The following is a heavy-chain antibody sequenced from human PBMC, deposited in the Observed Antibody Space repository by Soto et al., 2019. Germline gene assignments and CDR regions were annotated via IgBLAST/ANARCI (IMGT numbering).Heavy chain of an antibody. CDR2: IYSGGST. J-gene: IGHJ6*03. D-gene: IGHD3-3*01. Sequence: PGGSLRLSCAASGFTVSSNYMSWVRQAPGKGLEWVSVIYSGGSTYYADSVKGRFTISRDNSKNTPYLQMNSLRAEDAAVYYCARSVGFDYYYYYMDVWGKGTTVTVSS. V-gene: IGHV3-66*01. CDR1: GFTVSSNY. CDR3: ARSVGFDYYYYYMDV.